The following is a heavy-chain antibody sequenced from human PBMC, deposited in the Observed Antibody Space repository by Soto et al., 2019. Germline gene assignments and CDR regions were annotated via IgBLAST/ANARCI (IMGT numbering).Heavy chain of an antibody. CDR2: IWYDGSNK. Sequence: QVQLVESGGGVVQPGRSLRLSCSASGFTFSSYGMHWVRQAPDKGLEWVAVIWYDGSNKYYADSVKVRFTISRENSKNTLYLQMNSLRAEDTAVYYCARDMVGEIAVAGIDYWGQGTLVTVSS. D-gene: IGHD6-19*01. CDR1: GFTFSSYG. CDR3: ARDMVGEIAVAGIDY. V-gene: IGHV3-33*01. J-gene: IGHJ4*02.